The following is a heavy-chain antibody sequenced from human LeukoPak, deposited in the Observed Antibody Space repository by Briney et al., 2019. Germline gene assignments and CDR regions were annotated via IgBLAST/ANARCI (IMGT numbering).Heavy chain of an antibody. CDR1: GFTFSTYA. Sequence: GSLRLSCAASGFTFSTYAMSWIRQPPGKGLEWIGEINHSGSTNYNPSLKSRVTISVDTSKNQFSLKLSSVTAADTAVYYCARGRYCSSTSCYKSFLGFDYWGQGTLVTVSS. J-gene: IGHJ4*02. V-gene: IGHV4-34*01. CDR3: ARGRYCSSTSCYKSFLGFDY. CDR2: INHSGST. D-gene: IGHD2-2*02.